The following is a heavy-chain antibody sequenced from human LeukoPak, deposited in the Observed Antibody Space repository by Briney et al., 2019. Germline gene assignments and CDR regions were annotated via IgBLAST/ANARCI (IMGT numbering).Heavy chain of an antibody. J-gene: IGHJ3*02. CDR2: IWYDGSNK. D-gene: IGHD5-12*01. V-gene: IGHV3-33*01. CDR3: ARDYQNIVATRTHDASDI. CDR1: GFTFSSYG. Sequence: GGSLRLSCAASGFTFSSYGMHWVRQAPGKGLEWVAVIWYDGSNKYYADSVKGRFTISRDNSKNTLHLQMNSLRAEDTAVYYCARDYQNIVATRTHDASDIWGQGTMVTVSS.